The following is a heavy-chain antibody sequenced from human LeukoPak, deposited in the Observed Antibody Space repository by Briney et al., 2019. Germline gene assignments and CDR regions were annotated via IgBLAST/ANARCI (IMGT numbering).Heavy chain of an antibody. CDR3: ARDRVRSGYDLFDY. CDR1: GDSISSYY. J-gene: IGHJ4*02. CDR2: IYTSGII. D-gene: IGHD5-12*01. V-gene: IGHV4-4*07. Sequence: SETLSFTCTVSGDSISSYYWSWIRQPAGKGLEWIGRIYTSGIINYNPSLKSRLTMSIDTSKNQFSLKLSSVTAADTAVYYCARDRVRSGYDLFDYWGQGTLVTVSS.